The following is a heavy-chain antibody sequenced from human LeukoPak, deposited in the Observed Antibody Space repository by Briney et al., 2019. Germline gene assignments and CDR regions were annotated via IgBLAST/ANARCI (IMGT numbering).Heavy chain of an antibody. Sequence: SGPALVKPTQTLTLTCTFSGFSLSTSGMRVSWIRQPPGKALEWLARIDWDDDKFYSTSLKTRLTISKYTSKNQVVLTMANMDPVDTATYYCAREGGIMITFGGVIEPYYFDYWGQGTLVTVSS. D-gene: IGHD3-16*02. CDR2: IDWDDDK. CDR3: AREGGIMITFGGVIEPYYFDY. V-gene: IGHV2-70*04. CDR1: GFSLSTSGMR. J-gene: IGHJ4*02.